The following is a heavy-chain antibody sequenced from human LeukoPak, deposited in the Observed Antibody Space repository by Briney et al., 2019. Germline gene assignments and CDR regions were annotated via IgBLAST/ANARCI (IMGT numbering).Heavy chain of an antibody. CDR1: GGFFSGYY. CDR3: ARARYDSSGYQYYFDY. J-gene: IGHJ4*02. V-gene: IGHV4-34*01. CDR2: VNHSGST. Sequence: SETQSLTCAVYGGFFSGYYWSWIRQRPGRGLEWIGEVNHSGSTNYNPSLKSRVTISVDTSKNQFSLKLSSVTAADTAVYYCARARYDSSGYQYYFDYWGQGTLVTVSS. D-gene: IGHD3-22*01.